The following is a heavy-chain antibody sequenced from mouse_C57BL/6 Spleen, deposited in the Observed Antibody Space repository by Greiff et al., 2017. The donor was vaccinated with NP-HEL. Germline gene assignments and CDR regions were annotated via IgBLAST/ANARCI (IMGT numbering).Heavy chain of an antibody. Sequence: EVQVVESGGGLVKPGGSLKLSCAASGFTFSDYGMHWVRQAPEKGLEWVAYISSGSSTIYYADTVKGRFTISRDNAKNTLFLQMTSLRSEDTAMYYCATTVVAPFDYWGQGTTLTVSS. CDR2: ISSGSSTI. V-gene: IGHV5-17*01. J-gene: IGHJ2*01. D-gene: IGHD1-1*01. CDR3: ATTVVAPFDY. CDR1: GFTFSDYG.